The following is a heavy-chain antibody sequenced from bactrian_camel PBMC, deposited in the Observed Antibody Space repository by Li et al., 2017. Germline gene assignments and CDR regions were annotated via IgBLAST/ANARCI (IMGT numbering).Heavy chain of an antibody. Sequence: LVESGGGSVEAGGSLTLTCVAPGYTYNGYCMGWFRLAPGKEREGVAIIDTDGSTFYADSVAGRFTISQDYYKNTVYLQMNSLKPEDTALYYCAASRAHLGGVFAQQRDKYSYWGQGTQVTVS. CDR3: AASRAHLGGVFAQQRDKYSY. V-gene: IGHV3S10*01. J-gene: IGHJ4*01. CDR1: GYTYNGYC. D-gene: IGHD3*01. CDR2: IDTDGST.